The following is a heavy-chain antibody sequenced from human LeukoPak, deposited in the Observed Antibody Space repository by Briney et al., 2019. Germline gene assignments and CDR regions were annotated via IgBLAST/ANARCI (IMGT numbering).Heavy chain of an antibody. CDR3: ARVGNGDYRYYFYMDV. CDR2: ISGSGRST. Sequence: GGSLRLSCAASGFTFSSYAMSWVRPAPGKGLEWVSTISGSGRSTYYADSVKGRFTISRDNSKNTLYLQMNSLRAEDTAVYYCARVGNGDYRYYFYMDVWGKGTTVTISS. D-gene: IGHD4-17*01. J-gene: IGHJ6*03. CDR1: GFTFSSYA. V-gene: IGHV3-23*01.